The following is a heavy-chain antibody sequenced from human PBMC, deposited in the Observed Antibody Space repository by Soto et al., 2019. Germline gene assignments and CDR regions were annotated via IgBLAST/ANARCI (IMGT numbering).Heavy chain of an antibody. D-gene: IGHD1-26*01. CDR3: ARASVGATGLYYYYYGMYV. V-gene: IGHV4-31*03. CDR1: GDSISRGGFY. J-gene: IGHJ6*02. Sequence: QVQLQESGPGLVKPSQTLSLTCTVSGDSISRGGFYWSWIRQHTVKGLEWIRYIYYSGSTDYNPSLKSRVTISVDTSKNQFSLKLSSVTAADTAVYYCARASVGATGLYYYYYGMYVWGQGTTVTVSS. CDR2: IYYSGST.